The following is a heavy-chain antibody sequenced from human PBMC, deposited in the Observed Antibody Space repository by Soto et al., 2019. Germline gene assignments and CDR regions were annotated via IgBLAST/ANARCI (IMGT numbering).Heavy chain of an antibody. J-gene: IGHJ4*02. V-gene: IGHV3-9*01. CDR1: GFTFDDYA. CDR2: ISWNSGSI. Sequence: GGSLRLSCAASGFTFDDYAMHWVRQAPGKGLEWVSGISWNSGSIGYADSVKGRFTISRDNAKNSLYLQMNSLRAEDTALYYCAKDGDFWSGYPDYWGQGTLVTVSS. D-gene: IGHD3-3*01. CDR3: AKDGDFWSGYPDY.